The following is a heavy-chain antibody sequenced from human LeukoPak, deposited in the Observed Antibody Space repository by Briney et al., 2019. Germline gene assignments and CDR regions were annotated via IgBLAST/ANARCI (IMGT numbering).Heavy chain of an antibody. Sequence: SETLSLTCTVSGGSISSYYWSWIRQPAGKGLEWIGRIYTSGSTNYNPSLKSRVTMSVDTSKNQFSLKLSSVTAADTAVYYCARGGSSSAYYYYYMDVWGKGTTVTASS. CDR3: ARGGSSSAYYYYYMDV. CDR2: IYTSGST. D-gene: IGHD6-6*01. J-gene: IGHJ6*03. CDR1: GGSISSYY. V-gene: IGHV4-4*07.